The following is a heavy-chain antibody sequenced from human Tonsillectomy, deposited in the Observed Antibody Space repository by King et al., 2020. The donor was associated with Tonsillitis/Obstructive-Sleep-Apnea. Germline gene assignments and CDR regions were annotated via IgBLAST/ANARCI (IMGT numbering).Heavy chain of an antibody. Sequence: VQLVESGGDLIQPGGSLRLSCAASGFTVSSNYMSWVRQAPGKGLEWVSVIYSGGSTYYADSVQGRFTISRDNSRNTVYLQMNSLRAEDTAVYYCARVPNYCNGISCNSGGYWGQGTLVTVSS. CDR1: GFTVSSNY. CDR3: ARVPNYCNGISCNSGGY. V-gene: IGHV3-53*01. D-gene: IGHD2-15*01. CDR2: IYSGGST. J-gene: IGHJ4*02.